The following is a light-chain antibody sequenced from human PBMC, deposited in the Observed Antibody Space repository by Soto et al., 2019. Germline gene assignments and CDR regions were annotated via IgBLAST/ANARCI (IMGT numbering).Light chain of an antibody. CDR3: KSYAGSNTYV. Sequence: QSALTQPASVSGSPGQSITISCTGTPSDIGRYNYVSWYQQFPGKVPRLIIYEVVQRPSGVPDRFSGSKSGNTASLTVSGLQAADEADYFCKSYAGSNTYVFGSGTKLTVL. V-gene: IGLV2-8*01. J-gene: IGLJ1*01. CDR1: PSDIGRYNY. CDR2: EVV.